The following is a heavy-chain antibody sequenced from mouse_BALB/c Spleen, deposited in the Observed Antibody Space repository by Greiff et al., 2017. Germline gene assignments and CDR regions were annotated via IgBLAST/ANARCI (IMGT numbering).Heavy chain of an antibody. D-gene: IGHD2-1*01. CDR1: GYAFSSYW. CDR2: IYPGDGDT. V-gene: IGHV1-80*01. J-gene: IGHJ4*01. CDR3: ARRGGNYDYAMDY. Sequence: VQLQQSGAELVRPGSSVKISCKASGYAFSSYWMNWVKQRPGQGLEWIGQIYPGDGDTNYNGKFKGKATLTADKSSSTAYMQLSSLTSEDSAVYFCARRGGNYDYAMDYWGQGTSVTVSS.